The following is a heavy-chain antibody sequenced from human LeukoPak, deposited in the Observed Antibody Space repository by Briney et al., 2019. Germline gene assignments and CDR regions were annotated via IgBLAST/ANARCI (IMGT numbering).Heavy chain of an antibody. D-gene: IGHD3-22*01. CDR2: IYHSGST. Sequence: PSETLSLTCTVSGGSISSSSYYWGWIRQPPGKGLEWIGEIYHSGSTNYNPSLKSRVTISVDKSKNQFSLKLSSVTAADTAVYYCARKGHYNFDYWGQGTLVTVSS. CDR1: GGSISSSSYY. J-gene: IGHJ4*02. CDR3: ARKGHYNFDY. V-gene: IGHV4-39*07.